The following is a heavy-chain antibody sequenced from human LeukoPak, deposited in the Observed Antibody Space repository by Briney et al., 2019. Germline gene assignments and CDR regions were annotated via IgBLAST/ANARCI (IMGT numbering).Heavy chain of an antibody. D-gene: IGHD3-16*02. CDR3: VKDGGLRLGELSSLLY. CDR2: ISSNGGST. J-gene: IGHJ4*02. Sequence: GGSLRLSCTASGFTFSSYAMHWVRQAPGKGLEYVSAISSNGGSTYYADSVKGRFTISRDNSKNTLYLQMSSLRAEDTAVYYCVKDGGLRLGELSSLLYWGQGTLVTVSS. CDR1: GFTFSSYA. V-gene: IGHV3-64D*06.